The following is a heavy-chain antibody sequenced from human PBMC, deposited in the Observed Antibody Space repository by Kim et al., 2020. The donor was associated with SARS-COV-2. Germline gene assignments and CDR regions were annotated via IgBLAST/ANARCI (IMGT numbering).Heavy chain of an antibody. Sequence: TNSRPSFQGHVTISADKSISTAYLQWSSLKASDTAMYYCARESAQNWFDPWGQGTLVTVSS. CDR2: T. D-gene: IGHD3-3*01. J-gene: IGHJ5*02. V-gene: IGHV5-10-1*01. CDR3: ARESAQNWFDP.